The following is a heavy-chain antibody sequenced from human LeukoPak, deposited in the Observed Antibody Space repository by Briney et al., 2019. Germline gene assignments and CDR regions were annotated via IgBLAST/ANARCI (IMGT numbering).Heavy chain of an antibody. CDR3: ARDPYDSSGTGVD. D-gene: IGHD3-22*01. CDR1: GGSITNYY. J-gene: IGHJ4*02. V-gene: IGHV4-59*12. Sequence: SETLSLTCTVSGGSITNYYWTWIRQPPGKGLEWIGYIYYSGSTYYNPSLKSRVTISVDTSKNQFSLKLSSVTAADTAVYYCARDPYDSSGTGVDWGQGTLVTVSS. CDR2: IYYSGST.